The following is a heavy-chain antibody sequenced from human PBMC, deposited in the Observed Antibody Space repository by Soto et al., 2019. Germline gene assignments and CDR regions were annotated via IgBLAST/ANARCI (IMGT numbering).Heavy chain of an antibody. Sequence: QVQLQQWGAGLLKPSETLSLTCAVYGGSFSGYYWSWIPQPPGKGLEYIGEINHSGSTNYNPSLKSRVTISVDTSKNQFSLKLSSVTAADAAVYYCARSYGGNSGTFDFWGQGTLVTVSS. D-gene: IGHD4-17*01. CDR3: ARSYGGNSGTFDF. CDR1: GGSFSGYY. V-gene: IGHV4-34*01. J-gene: IGHJ4*02. CDR2: INHSGST.